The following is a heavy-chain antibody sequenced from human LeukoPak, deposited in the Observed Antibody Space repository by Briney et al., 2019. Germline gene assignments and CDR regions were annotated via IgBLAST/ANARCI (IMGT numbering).Heavy chain of an antibody. CDR2: VSRSGDST. CDR3: AKDLIAVGDGYYFDY. D-gene: IGHD6-19*01. V-gene: IGHV3-23*01. Sequence: GGSLRLSCAASGFTVSSNYISWVRQAPGKGLEWVSAVSRSGDSTYYADSVKGRFTISRDNSKNTLYLQMNSLRAEDTALYYCAKDLIAVGDGYYFDYWGQGTLVTVSS. CDR1: GFTVSSNY. J-gene: IGHJ4*02.